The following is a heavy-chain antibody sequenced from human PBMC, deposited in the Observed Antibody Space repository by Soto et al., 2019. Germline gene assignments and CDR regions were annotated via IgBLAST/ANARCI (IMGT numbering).Heavy chain of an antibody. CDR3: ARDPAQYINYGMDV. Sequence: GSLRLSCAASGFTFSDYYMSWIRQAPGKGLEWVSYISSSGSTIYYVDSVKGRFTISRDNAKNSLYLQMNSLRAEDTAVYYCARDPAQYINYGMDVWGQGTTVTVSS. CDR1: GFTFSDYY. CDR2: ISSSGSTI. D-gene: IGHD5-18*01. J-gene: IGHJ6*02. V-gene: IGHV3-11*01.